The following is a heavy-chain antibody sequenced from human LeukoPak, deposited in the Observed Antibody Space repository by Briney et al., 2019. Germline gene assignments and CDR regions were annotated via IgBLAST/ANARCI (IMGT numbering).Heavy chain of an antibody. D-gene: IGHD2-2*01. CDR1: GFTFSSYG. Sequence: PGGSLRLSCAASGFTFSSYGMHWVRQAPGKGLECVAVIWYDGSNKFYADSVKGRLTVSRDNSRNTLYLQMNSLRAEDTAVYYCARIRVPLEYHYYTIDVWGQGTTVTVSS. V-gene: IGHV3-33*01. CDR2: IWYDGSNK. J-gene: IGHJ6*02. CDR3: ARIRVPLEYHYYTIDV.